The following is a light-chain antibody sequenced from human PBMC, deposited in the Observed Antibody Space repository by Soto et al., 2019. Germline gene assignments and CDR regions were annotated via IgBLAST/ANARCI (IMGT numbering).Light chain of an antibody. CDR2: WAS. CDR1: QSVLYSSNNKNY. J-gene: IGKJ4*01. V-gene: IGKV4-1*01. CDR3: QQYYGPPFT. Sequence: DIVMTQSPDSLAVSLGERATINCKSSQSVLYSSNNKNYLAWYQRKPGQPPKVLIYWASTRESGVPDRFSGSGSGTDFTLTISSLQAEDVAEYYCQQYYGPPFTFGGGTRVEIK.